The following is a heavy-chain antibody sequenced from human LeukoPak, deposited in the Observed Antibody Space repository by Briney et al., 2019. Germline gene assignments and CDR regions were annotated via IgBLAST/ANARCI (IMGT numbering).Heavy chain of an antibody. J-gene: IGHJ6*03. Sequence: ASVKVSCKASGGTFSSYVINWVRQAPGQGLEWMGGIIPIFGTANYAQKFQGRVTITADESTSTAYMDLSSLRSEDTAVYYCARVGGGTMVRGVIEYYYYYMDVWGKGTTVTVSS. D-gene: IGHD3-10*01. V-gene: IGHV1-69*13. CDR1: GGTFSSYV. CDR2: IIPIFGTA. CDR3: ARVGGGTMVRGVIEYYYYYMDV.